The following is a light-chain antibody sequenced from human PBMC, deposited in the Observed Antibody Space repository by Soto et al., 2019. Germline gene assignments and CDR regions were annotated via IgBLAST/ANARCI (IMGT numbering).Light chain of an antibody. CDR2: GAS. CDR1: QSISSN. J-gene: IGKJ1*01. Sequence: EVVMTQSPATLSVSPGERATLSCRASQSISSNLAWYQQKPGQAPRLLIYGASTRASGISARFSGSGSGTDLTLTISSLQSEDFAVYYCQQYDNWPPWTFGQGTKVEIK. V-gene: IGKV3-15*01. CDR3: QQYDNWPPWT.